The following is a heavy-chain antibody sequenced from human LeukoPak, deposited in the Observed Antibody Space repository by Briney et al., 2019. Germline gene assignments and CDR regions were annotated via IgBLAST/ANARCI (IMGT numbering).Heavy chain of an antibody. J-gene: IGHJ4*02. Sequence: ASVKVSCKASGYTFTGYYMHWVRRAPGQGLEWMGWINPNSGGTNYAQKFQGRVTMTRDTSISTAYMELSRLRSDDTGVYYCAREEVPAAIPVFGYWGQGTLVTVSS. V-gene: IGHV1-2*02. CDR1: GYTFTGYY. CDR3: AREEVPAAIPVFGY. CDR2: INPNSGGT. D-gene: IGHD2-2*02.